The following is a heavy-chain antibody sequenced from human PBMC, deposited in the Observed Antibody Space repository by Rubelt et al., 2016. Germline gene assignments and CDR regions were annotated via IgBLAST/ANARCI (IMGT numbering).Heavy chain of an antibody. D-gene: IGHD1-26*01. J-gene: IGHJ3*02. V-gene: IGHV1-69*04. Sequence: QVQLVQSGAEVKKPGSSVKVSCKASGGTFSSYAISWVRQAPGQGLEWMGRIIPILGIANYATKSQGRVTITADESTSTAYMELSSLRSEDTAVYYCARDPRSYYAFDIWGQGTMVTVSS. CDR3: ARDPRSYYAFDI. CDR1: GGTFSSYA. CDR2: IIPILGIA.